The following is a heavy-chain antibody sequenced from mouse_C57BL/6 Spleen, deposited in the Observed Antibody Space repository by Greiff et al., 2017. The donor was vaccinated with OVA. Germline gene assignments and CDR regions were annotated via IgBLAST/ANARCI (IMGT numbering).Heavy chain of an antibody. J-gene: IGHJ3*01. D-gene: IGHD2-3*01. CDR2: ISSGGSYT. CDR1: GFTFSSYG. Sequence: EVQVVESGGDLVKPGGSLKLSCAASGFTFSSYGMSWVRQTPDKRLEWVATISSGGSYTYYPDSVKGRFTISRDNAKNTLYLQMSSLKSEDTAMYYCARDLYDGYTGFAYWGQGTLVTVSA. V-gene: IGHV5-6*01. CDR3: ARDLYDGYTGFAY.